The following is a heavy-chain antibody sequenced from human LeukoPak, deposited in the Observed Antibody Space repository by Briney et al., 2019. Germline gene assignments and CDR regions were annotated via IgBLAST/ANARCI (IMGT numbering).Heavy chain of an antibody. CDR2: IYHSGST. CDR1: GGSISSSNW. Sequence: SGTLSLTCAVSGGSISSSNWWSWVRQPPGKGLEWIGEIYHSGSTNYNPSLKSRVTISVDKSKNQFSLKLSSVTAAGTAVYYCARVRSDYGDYYYYGMGVWGQGTTVTVSS. V-gene: IGHV4-4*02. CDR3: ARVRSDYGDYYYYGMGV. J-gene: IGHJ6*02. D-gene: IGHD4-17*01.